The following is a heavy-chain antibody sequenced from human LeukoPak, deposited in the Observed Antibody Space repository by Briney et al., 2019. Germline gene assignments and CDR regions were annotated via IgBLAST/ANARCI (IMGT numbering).Heavy chain of an antibody. CDR3: ARLTYYDFWSGYYTGRGTDY. Sequence: SETLSLTCTVSGGSISSYYWSWIRQPPGKGLEWIGYIYYSGSTNYNPSLKSRVTIPVDTSKNQFSLKLSSVTAADTAVYYCARLTYYDFWSGYYTGRGTDYWGQGTLVTVSS. CDR1: GGSISSYY. CDR2: IYYSGST. J-gene: IGHJ4*02. D-gene: IGHD3-3*01. V-gene: IGHV4-59*08.